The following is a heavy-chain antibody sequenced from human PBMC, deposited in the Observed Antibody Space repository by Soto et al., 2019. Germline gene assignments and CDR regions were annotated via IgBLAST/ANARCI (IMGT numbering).Heavy chain of an antibody. CDR1: GYTFTSYY. Sequence: QVQLVQSGAEVKKPGASVKVSCKASGYTFTSYYIHWVRQAPGQGLEWMGMINPNGGGTNYAKKFQGRVTMTEDTSTSTAYMELRSMRSEDTALYYCVRSYCSGGTCYSRGNFDYWGQGTLVTVSS. CDR2: INPNGGGT. CDR3: VRSYCSGGTCYSRGNFDY. V-gene: IGHV1-46*01. D-gene: IGHD2-15*01. J-gene: IGHJ4*02.